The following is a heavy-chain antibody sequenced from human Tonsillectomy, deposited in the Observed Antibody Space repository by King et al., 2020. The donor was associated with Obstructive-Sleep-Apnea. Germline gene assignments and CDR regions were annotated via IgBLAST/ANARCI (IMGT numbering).Heavy chain of an antibody. CDR1: GGSFSGYY. J-gene: IGHJ4*02. CDR3: EVYDSSGYYY. D-gene: IGHD3-22*01. V-gene: IGHV4-34*01. Sequence: VQLQQWGAGLLKPSETLSLTCAVYGGSFSGYYWSWIRQPPGKGLEWIGEINHSGSTNYNPSLKSRVTISVDTSKNQFSLKLSSVTAADTAVYYCEVYDSSGYYYWGQGTLVTVSS. CDR2: INHSGST.